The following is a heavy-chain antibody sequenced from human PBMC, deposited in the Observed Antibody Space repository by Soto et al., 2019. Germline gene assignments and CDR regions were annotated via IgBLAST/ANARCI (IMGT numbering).Heavy chain of an antibody. V-gene: IGHV1-69*01. CDR3: ARVLNCGGNSGICHYGMDV. J-gene: IGHJ6*02. D-gene: IGHD2-21*02. Sequence: QVQLVQSGAEVKKPGSSVKVSCKASGGTFSSYAISWVRQAPGQGLEWMGGIIPIFGTANYAQKFQGRVTITADESTSTAYMELSSLRSEDTAVYYCARVLNCGGNSGICHYGMDVWGQGTTVTVSS. CDR2: IIPIFGTA. CDR1: GGTFSSYA.